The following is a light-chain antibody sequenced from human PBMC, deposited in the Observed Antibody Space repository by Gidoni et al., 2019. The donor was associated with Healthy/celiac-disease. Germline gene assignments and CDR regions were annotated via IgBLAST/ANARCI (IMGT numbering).Light chain of an antibody. V-gene: IGLV3-1*01. J-gene: IGLJ2*01. Sequence: SYELPHPPSVTVSPGQTASITCPGDKLGDKYACWYQQKPGQSPVLVIYQDSKRPPGIPGRFSGSNSGNTATLTISGTQAMDEADYYCQAWDSRVVFGGGTKLTVL. CDR3: QAWDSRVV. CDR1: KLGDKY. CDR2: QDS.